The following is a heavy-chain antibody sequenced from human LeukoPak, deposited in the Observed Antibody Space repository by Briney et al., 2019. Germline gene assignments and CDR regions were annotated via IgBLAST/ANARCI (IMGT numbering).Heavy chain of an antibody. Sequence: GASVKVSCKASGGTFSSYAISWVRQAPGQGLEWMGMIIPILGIANYAQKFQGRVTITADKSTSTAYMELSSLRSEDTAVYYCARPIVGATTWDLDYWGQGTLVTVSS. D-gene: IGHD1-26*01. CDR3: ARPIVGATTWDLDY. V-gene: IGHV1-69*04. J-gene: IGHJ4*02. CDR2: IIPILGIA. CDR1: GGTFSSYA.